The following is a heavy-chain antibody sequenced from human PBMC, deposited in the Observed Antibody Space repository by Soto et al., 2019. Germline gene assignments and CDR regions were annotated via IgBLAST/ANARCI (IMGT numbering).Heavy chain of an antibody. V-gene: IGHV3-15*07. CDR3: TRWNYGAFHH. J-gene: IGHJ3*01. D-gene: IGHD1-7*01. CDR1: GFTFSDEW. Sequence: EVQLVESGGVLIKAGGSLTLSCAASGFTFSDEWMNWVRQPPGKGLEWVGRIKNKPNGETRDYATPVKGRFTISRDDSESRLYLQMNNLKTDDTAVYYCTRWNYGAFHHWGQGTLVTVSS. CDR2: IKNKPNGETR.